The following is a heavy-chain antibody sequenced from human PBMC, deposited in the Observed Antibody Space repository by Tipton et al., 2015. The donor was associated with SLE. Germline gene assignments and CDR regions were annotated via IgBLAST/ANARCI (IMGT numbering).Heavy chain of an antibody. J-gene: IGHJ2*01. CDR3: ARVLGGDDPLYYFNV. CDR1: GFSISDAYF. Sequence: TLSLTCTVSGFSISDAYFWGWIRQSPGKGLEWIGSVFHSGAAYYNPSLQSRVTISVNTSKNQFSLKVNSVTAADTAVYYCARVLGGDDPLYYFNVRGRGTLVTVSS. V-gene: IGHV4-38-2*02. D-gene: IGHD2-21*01. CDR2: VFHSGAA.